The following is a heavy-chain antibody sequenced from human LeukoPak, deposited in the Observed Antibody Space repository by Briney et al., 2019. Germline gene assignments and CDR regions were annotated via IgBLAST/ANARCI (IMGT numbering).Heavy chain of an antibody. CDR1: GYSFTDHY. Sequence: ASVKVSCKASGYSFTDHYMHWVRQAPGQGLEWMGWINPNSGGTSYGQRFQGRVTMTRDTSISTVYMELSRLRSDDTAVYYCARDYRGYFWSGFRFDPWGQGTLVTVSS. J-gene: IGHJ5*02. V-gene: IGHV1-2*02. D-gene: IGHD3-3*01. CDR2: INPNSGGT. CDR3: ARDYRGYFWSGFRFDP.